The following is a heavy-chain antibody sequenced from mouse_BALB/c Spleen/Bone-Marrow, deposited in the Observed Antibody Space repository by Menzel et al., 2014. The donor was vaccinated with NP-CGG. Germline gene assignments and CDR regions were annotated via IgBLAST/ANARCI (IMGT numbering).Heavy chain of an antibody. CDR1: GYTFTNYY. Sequence: QVQLQQPRPELVKPGASVRISCKASGYTFTNYYIHWVKQMPGQGLEWIGWIYPGNVNSKYNEKFKGKATLTADKSSSTAYMQLSSLTSEDSAVYFCAREADWNFDYWGQGTPLTVSS. CDR2: IYPGNVNS. D-gene: IGHD2-13*01. V-gene: IGHV1S56*01. J-gene: IGHJ2*01. CDR3: AREADWNFDY.